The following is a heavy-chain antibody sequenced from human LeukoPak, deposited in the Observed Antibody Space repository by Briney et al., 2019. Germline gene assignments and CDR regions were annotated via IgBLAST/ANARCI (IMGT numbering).Heavy chain of an antibody. V-gene: IGHV4-59*12. CDR3: ARDHYDSSGYRSPNGY. CDR2: IYYSGST. J-gene: IGHJ4*02. D-gene: IGHD3-22*01. Sequence: PSETLSLTCTVSGVSISSYYWSWIRQPPGKGLEWIGYIYYSGSTNYNPSLKSRATISVDTSKNQFSLKLSSVTAADTAVYYCARDHYDSSGYRSPNGYWGQGTLVTVSS. CDR1: GVSISSYY.